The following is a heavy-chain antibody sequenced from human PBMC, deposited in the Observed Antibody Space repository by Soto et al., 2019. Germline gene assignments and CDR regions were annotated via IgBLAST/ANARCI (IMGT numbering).Heavy chain of an antibody. CDR2: ISSSSSTI. V-gene: IGHV3-48*01. D-gene: IGHD6-13*01. Sequence: EVQLVESGGGLVQPGGSLRLSCAASGFTFSSYSMNWVRQAPGKGLEWVSYISSSSSTIYYADSVKGRFTISRDNAKNSLYLQMNSLRAEDTAVYYCARGGEYISSWWGLGYYYYYMDVWGKGTTVTVSS. J-gene: IGHJ6*03. CDR3: ARGGEYISSWWGLGYYYYYMDV. CDR1: GFTFSSYS.